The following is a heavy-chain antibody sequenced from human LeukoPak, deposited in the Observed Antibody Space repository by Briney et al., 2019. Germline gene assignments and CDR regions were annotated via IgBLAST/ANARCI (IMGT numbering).Heavy chain of an antibody. Sequence: SETLSLTCAVSGYSISSGYYWGWIRQPPGEGLEWIGSIYHSGSTYYNPSLKSRVTISVDTSKNQFSLKLSSVTAADTAAYYCARHRGGMTTRYLDFSGQGTLVTVST. CDR2: IYHSGST. CDR3: ARHRGGMTTRYLDF. CDR1: GYSISSGYY. J-gene: IGHJ4*02. V-gene: IGHV4-38-2*01. D-gene: IGHD4-11*01.